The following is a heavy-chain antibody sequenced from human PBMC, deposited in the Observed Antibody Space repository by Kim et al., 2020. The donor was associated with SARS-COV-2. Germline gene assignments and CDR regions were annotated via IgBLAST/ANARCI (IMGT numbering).Heavy chain of an antibody. J-gene: IGHJ4*02. D-gene: IGHD1-26*01. V-gene: IGHV4-59*01. CDR2: GST. CDR3: ARVKSGSFDY. Sequence: GSTHYNPALKSRVTISVDTSKNQFSLKLSSVTAADTAVYYCARVKSGSFDYWGQGTLVTVSS.